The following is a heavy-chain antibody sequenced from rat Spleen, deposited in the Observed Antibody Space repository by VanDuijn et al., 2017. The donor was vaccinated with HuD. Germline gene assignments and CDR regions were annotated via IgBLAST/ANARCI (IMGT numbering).Heavy chain of an antibody. CDR1: GFSLTSYN. J-gene: IGHJ2*01. D-gene: IGHD1-1*01. CDR3: ARHDYSGDVDFEY. V-gene: IGHV2-63*01. Sequence: QVQLKESGPGLVQPSQTLSLTCTVSGFSLTSYNVHWVRQPPGKVLEWMGRMRYTGDTSYNSALKSRLTISRDTSKNQVFLKMNSLQPEDTGTYYCARHDYSGDVDFEYWGQGVMVTVSS. CDR2: MRYTGDT.